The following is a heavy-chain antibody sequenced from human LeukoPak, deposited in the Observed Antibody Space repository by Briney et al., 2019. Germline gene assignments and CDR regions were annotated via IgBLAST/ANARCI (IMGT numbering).Heavy chain of an antibody. CDR1: GYSISSGYY. V-gene: IGHV4-38-2*02. D-gene: IGHD6-13*01. Sequence: SETLSLTCTVSGYSISSGYYWGWIRQPPGKGLEWIGSIYHSGSTYHNPSLKSRVTISVDTSKNQFSLKLSSVTAADTAVYYCARLPYSSSPHFDLWGRGTLVTVSS. CDR2: IYHSGST. CDR3: ARLPYSSSPHFDL. J-gene: IGHJ2*01.